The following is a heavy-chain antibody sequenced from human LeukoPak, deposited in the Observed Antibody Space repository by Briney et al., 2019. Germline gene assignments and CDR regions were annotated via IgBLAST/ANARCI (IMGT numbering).Heavy chain of an antibody. V-gene: IGHV3-21*01. CDR1: GFTFSSYS. J-gene: IGHJ4*02. Sequence: GGSLRLSCAASGFTFSSYSMNWVRQAPGKGLEWVSSISSSSSYIYYADSVKGRFTISRDNAKNSLYLQMNSLRAEDTAVYCCARVRRTAVDYWGQGTLVTVSS. CDR3: ARVRRTAVDY. CDR2: ISSSSSYI.